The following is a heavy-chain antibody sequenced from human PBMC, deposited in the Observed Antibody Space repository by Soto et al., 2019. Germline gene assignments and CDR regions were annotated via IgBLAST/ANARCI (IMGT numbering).Heavy chain of an antibody. V-gene: IGHV4-30-4*01. CDR3: VREAPDSSGYYCGSYYYGMDV. D-gene: IGHD3-22*01. CDR1: GGSISSGDYY. J-gene: IGHJ6*02. CDR2: IYYSGST. Sequence: PSETLSLTCTVSGGSISSGDYYWSWIRQPPGKGLEWIGYIYYSGSTYYNPSLKSRVTISVDTSKNQFSLKLSSVTAADTAVYYCVREAPDSSGYYCGSYYYGMDVWGQGTTVTVSS.